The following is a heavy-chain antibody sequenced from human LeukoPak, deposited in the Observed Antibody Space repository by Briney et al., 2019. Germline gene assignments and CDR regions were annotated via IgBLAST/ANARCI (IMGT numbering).Heavy chain of an antibody. Sequence: PGGSLRLSCAASGFTFSSYAMHWVRQAPGKGLEWVAVISYDGSNKYYADSVKGRFTISRDNSKNTLYLQMNSLRAEDTAVYYCARGPIAAAGNGPFDYWGQGTLVTVSS. CDR1: GFTFSSYA. D-gene: IGHD6-13*01. CDR2: ISYDGSNK. CDR3: ARGPIAAAGNGPFDY. V-gene: IGHV3-30-3*01. J-gene: IGHJ4*02.